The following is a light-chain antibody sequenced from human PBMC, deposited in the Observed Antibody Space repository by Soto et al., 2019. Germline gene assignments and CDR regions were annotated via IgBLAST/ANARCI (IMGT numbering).Light chain of an antibody. CDR2: DAS. Sequence: EIVLTQSPATLSLSPGERATLSCGASQSVSGCLAWYQQKPGQAPRLLIFDASNRATGIPARFSGSGSGTDFTLTISSLEPEDFAVYYCQQYGSSPLTFGGGTKVDIK. CDR1: QSVSGC. J-gene: IGKJ4*01. CDR3: QQYGSSPLT. V-gene: IGKV3-11*01.